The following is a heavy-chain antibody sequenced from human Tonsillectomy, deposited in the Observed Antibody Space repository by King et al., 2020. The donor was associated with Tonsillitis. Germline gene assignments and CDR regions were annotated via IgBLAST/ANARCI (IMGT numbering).Heavy chain of an antibody. CDR1: GGFISGYY. V-gene: IGHV4-59*08. CDR3: ARLTGNKYDDTWYLWFDP. Sequence: QLQESGPGLVKPSETLSLTCTVSGGFISGYYWNWMRQSPGKGLEWIGRFYSSGSADYNPSLGSRLTMSVDTSKNQFSLQLSSVTAADTAVYYCARLTGNKYDDTWYLWFDPWGQGTPVTVSS. D-gene: IGHD3-9*01. J-gene: IGHJ5*02. CDR2: FYSSGSA.